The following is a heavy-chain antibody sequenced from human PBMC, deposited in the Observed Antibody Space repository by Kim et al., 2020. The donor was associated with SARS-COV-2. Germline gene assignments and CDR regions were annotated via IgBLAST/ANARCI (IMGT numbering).Heavy chain of an antibody. D-gene: IGHD1-7*01. V-gene: IGHV4-39*01. CDR2: YSRST. CDR3: ASTTSGY. Sequence: YSRSTYYTPSLKSRVTISADTSKNQFSLKLSSVTAADAAVYYCASTTSGYWGQGTLVTVSS. J-gene: IGHJ4*02.